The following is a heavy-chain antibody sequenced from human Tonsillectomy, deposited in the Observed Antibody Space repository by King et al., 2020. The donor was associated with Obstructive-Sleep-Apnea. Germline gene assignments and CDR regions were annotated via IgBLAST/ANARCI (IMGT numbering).Heavy chain of an antibody. CDR1: GFTFSSYA. V-gene: IGHV3-30-3*01. J-gene: IGHJ4*02. CDR2: ISSDGSNK. CDR3: ARDRRYFDY. Sequence: VQLVESGGGVVQPGRSLRLSCAASGFTFSSYAMHWVRQAPGKGLEWVAVISSDGSNKYYADSVKGRFTISRDNSKNTLYLQINSLRAEDTAVHYCARDRRYFDYWGQGTLVTVSS.